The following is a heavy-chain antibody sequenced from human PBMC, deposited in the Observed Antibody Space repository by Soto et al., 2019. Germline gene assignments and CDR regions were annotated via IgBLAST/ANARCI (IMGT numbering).Heavy chain of an antibody. CDR3: AIMPVYSYGLMIDAFDS. D-gene: IGHD5-18*01. V-gene: IGHV1-2*02. CDR1: CSTCLTYY. CDR2: INPNSGGT. J-gene: IGHJ3*02. Sequence: SEQVCSKNSCSTCLTYYMHCGRQDPGQELEWMGWINPNSGGTNYAQKFQGRVTMTRETSLSTAYMELSRLRSDDTRVYYCAIMPVYSYGLMIDAFDSWGQGAMVNVPS.